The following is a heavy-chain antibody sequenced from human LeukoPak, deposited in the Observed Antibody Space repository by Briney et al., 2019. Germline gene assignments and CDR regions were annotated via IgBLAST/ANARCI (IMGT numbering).Heavy chain of an antibody. J-gene: IGHJ4*02. CDR1: GGSFSGYY. CDR3: AREGIAAAVVY. V-gene: IGHV4-34*01. Sequence: SETLSLTCAVYGGSFSGYYWSWIRQPPGKGLEWIGEINHSGSTNYNPSLKSRVTISVDTSKNQFSLKLNSVTAADTAVYYCAREGIAAAVVYWGQGTLVTVSS. CDR2: INHSGST. D-gene: IGHD6-13*01.